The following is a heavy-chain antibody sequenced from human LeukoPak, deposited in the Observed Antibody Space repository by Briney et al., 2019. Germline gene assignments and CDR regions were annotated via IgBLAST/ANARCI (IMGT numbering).Heavy chain of an antibody. J-gene: IGHJ4*02. CDR1: GFTFSSYG. D-gene: IGHD2-2*01. CDR3: AKGRSGSASWALKISKN. V-gene: IGHV3-30*02. CDR2: IRYDGSNK. Sequence: GGSLRLSCAASGFTFSSYGMHWVRQAPGKGLEWVAFIRYDGSNKYYADSVKGRFTISRDNSKNTLYLQMNSLRAEDTAVYYCAKGRSGSASWALKISKNGGQETLAPVS.